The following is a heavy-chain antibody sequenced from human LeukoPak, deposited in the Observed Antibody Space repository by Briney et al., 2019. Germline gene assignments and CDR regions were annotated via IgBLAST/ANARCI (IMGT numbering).Heavy chain of an antibody. CDR3: VKISHGYGVDY. D-gene: IGHD4/OR15-4a*01. V-gene: IGHV3-64D*09. CDR1: GFTFSSYA. CDR2: ISSNGGST. Sequence: PGGSLRLSCSASGFTFSSYAMHWVRQAPGKGLEYVSAISSNGGSTYYADSVKGRFTISRDNSKNTLYLQMSSLRAEDTAVCYCVKISHGYGVDYWGQGTLVTVSS. J-gene: IGHJ4*02.